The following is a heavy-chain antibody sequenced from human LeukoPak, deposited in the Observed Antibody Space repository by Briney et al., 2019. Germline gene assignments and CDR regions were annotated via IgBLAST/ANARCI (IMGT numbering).Heavy chain of an antibody. CDR1: GFTFSSYG. D-gene: IGHD6-13*01. V-gene: IGHV3-23*01. CDR3: AKMPAAAGIFDY. CDR2: ISGSGGST. Sequence: GGSLRLSCAASGFTFSSYGMSWVRQAPGKGLEWVSAISGSGGSTYYADSVKGRFTISRDNSKNTLYLQMNGLRAEDTAVYYCAKMPAAAGIFDYWGQGTLVTVSS. J-gene: IGHJ4*02.